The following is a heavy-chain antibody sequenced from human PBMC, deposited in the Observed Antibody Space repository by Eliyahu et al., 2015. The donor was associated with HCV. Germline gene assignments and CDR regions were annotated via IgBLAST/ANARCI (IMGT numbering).Heavy chain of an antibody. CDR3: ARIIGYCSGGTCYSYYSMDV. CDR2: ISSGSETI. V-gene: IGHV3-48*01. CDR1: GFTFSSQS. J-gene: IGHJ6*02. D-gene: IGHD2-15*01. Sequence: EVQLVESGGGLVQPGGSLRLSCAAASGFTFSSQSMNWVRQAPGKGLEWVAYISSGSETIYYADSVKGRFTISRDNAKKSLYLQMNSLRAEDTAVYYCARIIGYCSGGTCYSYYSMDVWGQGTTVTVSS.